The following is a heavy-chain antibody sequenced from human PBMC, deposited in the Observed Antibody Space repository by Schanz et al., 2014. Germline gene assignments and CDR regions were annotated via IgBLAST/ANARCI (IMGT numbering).Heavy chain of an antibody. Sequence: DVHLLESGGGLVQPGGSLRLSCAASGFTFSASAMTWVRQIPGKGLEWVSYISGSSRTIYYADSMKGRFTVSRDNAENALYLQMNSLRAEDTGLYFCARGGSGSHYRLDYWGQGTLVTVSS. CDR1: GFTFSASA. V-gene: IGHV3-48*01. D-gene: IGHD1-26*01. CDR3: ARGGSGSHYRLDY. CDR2: ISGSSRTI. J-gene: IGHJ4*02.